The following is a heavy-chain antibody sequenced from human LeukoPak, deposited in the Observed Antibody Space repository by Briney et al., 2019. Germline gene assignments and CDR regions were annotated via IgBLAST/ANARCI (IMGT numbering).Heavy chain of an antibody. J-gene: IGHJ4*02. CDR2: ISSSSSYI. CDR1: GFTFSTYS. Sequence: PGGSLRLSCAASGFTFSTYSMNWVRQAPGKGLEWVSSISSSSSYISYADSVKGRFTISRDNAKNSLYLQMNSLRAEDTAVYYCARRTRCFDYWGQGTLVTVSS. D-gene: IGHD2-2*01. CDR3: ARRTRCFDY. V-gene: IGHV3-21*01.